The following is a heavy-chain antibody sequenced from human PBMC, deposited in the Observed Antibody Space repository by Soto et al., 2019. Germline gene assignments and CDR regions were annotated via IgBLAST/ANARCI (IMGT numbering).Heavy chain of an antibody. CDR2: ISSSSSYI. CDR1: GFTFSSYS. V-gene: IGHV3-21*01. Sequence: GGSLRLSCAASGFTFSSYSMNWVRQAPGKGLEWVSSISSSSSYIYYADSVKGRFTISRDNAKNSLYLQMNSLRAEDTAVFYCARARKSMVRGAEPASPPVRSNWFDPWGQGTLVTVSS. J-gene: IGHJ5*02. CDR3: ARARKSMVRGAEPASPPVRSNWFDP. D-gene: IGHD3-10*01.